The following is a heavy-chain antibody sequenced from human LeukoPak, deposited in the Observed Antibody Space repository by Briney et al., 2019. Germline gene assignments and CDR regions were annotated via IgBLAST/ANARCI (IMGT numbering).Heavy chain of an antibody. D-gene: IGHD4-17*01. V-gene: IGHV4-59*11. J-gene: IGHJ3*02. CDR1: GDSFISHY. CDR3: ARDLVTVTNGFDI. Sequence: SETLSLTCADSGDSFISHYWTWIRQSPGTGLECVGYISHIGRTYYNPSLKSRVTISIDTSKNQSCLKLKSVTAADTAVYYCARDLVTVTNGFDIWGQGTMVSVSS. CDR2: ISHIGRT.